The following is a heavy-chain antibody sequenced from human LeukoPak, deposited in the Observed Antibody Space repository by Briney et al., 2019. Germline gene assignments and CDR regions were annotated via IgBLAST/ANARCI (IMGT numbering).Heavy chain of an antibody. Sequence: GGSLRLSCAASGFTFSSYAMSWVRQAPGKGLEWVSAISGSGGSTYYADSVKGRFTISRDNSKNTLYLQMNSLRAEDTAVYYCARGPGLAGYSSSWYVDYWGQGTLVTVSS. CDR3: ARGPGLAGYSSSWYVDY. J-gene: IGHJ4*02. V-gene: IGHV3-23*01. CDR2: ISGSGGST. D-gene: IGHD6-13*01. CDR1: GFTFSSYA.